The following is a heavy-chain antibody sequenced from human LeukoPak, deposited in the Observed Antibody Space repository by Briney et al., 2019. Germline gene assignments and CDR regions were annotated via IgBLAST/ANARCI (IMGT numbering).Heavy chain of an antibody. CDR3: ARGGGYYYDSSGYYYFDY. D-gene: IGHD3-22*01. CDR2: ISAYNGNT. J-gene: IGHJ4*02. Sequence: ASVKVSCKASGYTFTSYGISWVRQAPGQGLEWVGWISAYNGNTNYAQKLQGRVTMTTDTSTSTAYMELRSLRSDDTAVYYCARGGGYYYDSSGYYYFDYWGQGTLVTASS. CDR1: GYTFTSYG. V-gene: IGHV1-18*01.